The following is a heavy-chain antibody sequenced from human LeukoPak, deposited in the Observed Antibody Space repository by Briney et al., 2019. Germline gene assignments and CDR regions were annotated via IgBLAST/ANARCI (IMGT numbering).Heavy chain of an antibody. CDR3: AREGELGYCSGGSCYFYVMDV. CDR1: GFTFSSYG. CDR2: IWYDGGNK. V-gene: IGHV3-33*01. Sequence: PGGSLRLSCAASGFTFSSYGMHWVRQAPGKGLEWVAVIWYDGGNKYYADSVKGRFTISRDTSKNTLYLQMNSLRAEDTAVYYCAREGELGYCSGGSCYFYVMDVWGQGTTVTASS. D-gene: IGHD2-15*01. J-gene: IGHJ6*02.